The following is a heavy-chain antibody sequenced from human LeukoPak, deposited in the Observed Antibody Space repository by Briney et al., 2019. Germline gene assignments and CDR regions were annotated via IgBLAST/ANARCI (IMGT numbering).Heavy chain of an antibody. CDR1: GGSFSGYY. Sequence: PSETLSLTCAVYGGSFSGYYWSWIRQPPGKGLEWIGEINHSGSTNYNPSLKSRVTISVDTSKNQFSLKLSSVTAADTAVYYCARVGYSYGGYFDYWGQGTLVTVSS. CDR2: INHSGST. CDR3: ARVGYSYGGYFDY. D-gene: IGHD5-18*01. V-gene: IGHV4-34*01. J-gene: IGHJ4*02.